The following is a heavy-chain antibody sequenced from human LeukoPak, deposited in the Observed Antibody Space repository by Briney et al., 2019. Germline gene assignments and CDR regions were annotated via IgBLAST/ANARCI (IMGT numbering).Heavy chain of an antibody. D-gene: IGHD3-16*01. CDR3: AKNSKAVKISGGASQGY. Sequence: GGSLRLSCEASGFTFNNFGMHWVRQAPGKGLEWVAFIGYDESKKYYAESVKGRFTISRDDSKNTLYLQMSALKTEDTAVYYCAKNSKAVKISGGASQGYWGQGTLVTVSS. CDR1: GFTFNNFG. J-gene: IGHJ4*01. CDR2: IGYDESKK. V-gene: IGHV3-30*02.